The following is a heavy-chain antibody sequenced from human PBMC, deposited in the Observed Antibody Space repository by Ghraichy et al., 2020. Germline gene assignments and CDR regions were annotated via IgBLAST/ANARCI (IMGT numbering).Heavy chain of an antibody. J-gene: IGHJ4*02. Sequence: GESLNISCAASGFTFSSYTMNWVRQAPGKGLEWISYISSSGITIYYADSVKGRFTISRDNAKNSLYLQMYSLGDEDTAVYYCAREVGGFDYWGQGTLVTVSS. CDR3: AREVGGFDY. V-gene: IGHV3-48*02. CDR2: ISSSGITI. D-gene: IGHD1-26*01. CDR1: GFTFSSYT.